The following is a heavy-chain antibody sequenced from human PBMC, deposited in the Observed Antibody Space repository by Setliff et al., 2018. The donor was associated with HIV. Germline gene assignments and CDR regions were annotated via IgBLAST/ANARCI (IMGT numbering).Heavy chain of an antibody. J-gene: IGHJ5*02. V-gene: IGHV3-30*04. CDR2: ISHDGSKK. D-gene: IGHD3-3*01. CDR1: GFTFSSNA. CDR3: AREGDPFGAAAYNWFDH. Sequence: HPGGSLRLSCEVSGFTFSSNAMHWVRQAPGKGLEWVAVISHDGSKKKYAESVKGRFTISRDKSKNTLYVQMNSLRPEDTAVYYCAREGDPFGAAAYNWFDHWGQGTRVTVSS.